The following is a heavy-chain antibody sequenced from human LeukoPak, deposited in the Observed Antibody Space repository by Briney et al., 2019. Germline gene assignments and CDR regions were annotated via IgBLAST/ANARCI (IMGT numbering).Heavy chain of an antibody. D-gene: IGHD5-24*01. Sequence: SETLSLTCTVSGGSISSSTYYWGWIRQPPGKGLGWIGNIFYSGSTYYHPSLKSRVTISVDTSKNQFSLKLSSVTAADTAMYYCASGHQRHGYTYFDYWGQGTLVTVSS. CDR2: IFYSGST. CDR1: GGSISSSTYY. J-gene: IGHJ4*02. CDR3: ASGHQRHGYTYFDY. V-gene: IGHV4-39*07.